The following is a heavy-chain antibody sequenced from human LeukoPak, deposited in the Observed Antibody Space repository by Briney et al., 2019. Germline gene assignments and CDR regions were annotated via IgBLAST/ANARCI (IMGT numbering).Heavy chain of an antibody. D-gene: IGHD2-21*02. Sequence: PGGSLRLSCAASGFTVSSNYMSWVRQAPGKGLEWVSVIYSGGGTYYADSVKGRFTISRDNSKNTLYLQMNSLRAEDTAVYYCARHIVVVTAISDWGQGTLVTVSS. J-gene: IGHJ4*02. CDR1: GFTVSSNY. CDR3: ARHIVVVTAISD. CDR2: IYSGGGT. V-gene: IGHV3-53*01.